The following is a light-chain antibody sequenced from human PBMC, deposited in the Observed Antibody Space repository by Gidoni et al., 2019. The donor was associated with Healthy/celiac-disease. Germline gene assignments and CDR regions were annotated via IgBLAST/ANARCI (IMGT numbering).Light chain of an antibody. J-gene: IGKJ1*01. CDR3: QQYNSYSRT. CDR1: QSISSR. Sequence: DIQMTQSPSTLSASVGDRVTITCRASQSISSRLAWYQQKPGKAPKLLIYKASSLESGVPSRFSGRGSGTEFTLTISSLQPDDLATYYCQQYNSYSRTFXQXTKVEIK. V-gene: IGKV1-5*03. CDR2: KAS.